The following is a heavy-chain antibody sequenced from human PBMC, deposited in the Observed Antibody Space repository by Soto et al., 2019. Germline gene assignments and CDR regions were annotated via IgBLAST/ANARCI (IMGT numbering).Heavy chain of an antibody. CDR1: GGSFTSNNW. D-gene: IGHD1-7*01. CDR3: ASRDPGTSVDY. CDR2: IYRTGST. V-gene: IGHV4-4*02. J-gene: IGHJ4*02. Sequence: QVQLQESGPGLVKPSGTLSLTCAVSGGSFTSNNWWTWVRQPPGQGLGWIGEIYRTGSTNYNPSLKSRDTISLDKSENQFSLKVTSLTAADTAVYYCASRDPGTSVDYWGQGTLVTVSS.